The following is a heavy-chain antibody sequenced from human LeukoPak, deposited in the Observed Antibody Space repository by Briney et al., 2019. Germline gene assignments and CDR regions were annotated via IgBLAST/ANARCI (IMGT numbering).Heavy chain of an antibody. CDR3: ASLGDLPGFDP. J-gene: IGHJ5*02. V-gene: IGHV4-38-2*01. CDR1: GYSISSGYY. Sequence: SETLSLTCAVSGYSISSGYYWGWIRQPPGQGLEWIGSIYHSGSTYYNPSLKSRVTISVDTSKSQFSLKLSSVTAADTAVYYCASLGDLPGFDPWGQGTLVTVSS. D-gene: IGHD3-10*01. CDR2: IYHSGST.